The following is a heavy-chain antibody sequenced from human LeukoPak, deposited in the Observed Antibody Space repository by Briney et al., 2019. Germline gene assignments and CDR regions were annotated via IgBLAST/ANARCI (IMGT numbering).Heavy chain of an antibody. V-gene: IGHV4-39*01. CDR1: GGSISSSSYY. D-gene: IGHD3-22*01. CDR3: ARRGGYGQIDY. J-gene: IGHJ4*02. Sequence: SETLSLTCTVSGGSISSSSYYWGCIRQPPGKGLEWIGSIYYSGSTYYNPSLKSRVTISVDTSKNQFSLKLSSVTAADTAVYYCARRGGYGQIDYWGQGTLVTVSS. CDR2: IYYSGST.